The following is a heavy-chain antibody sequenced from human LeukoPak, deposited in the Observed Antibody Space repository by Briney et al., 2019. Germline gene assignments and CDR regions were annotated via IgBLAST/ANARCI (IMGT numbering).Heavy chain of an antibody. Sequence: GGSLRLSCAASGFTFSDYYMSWVRQAPGKGLEWVSYISGSDSTIYYADSVKGRFTISRDNAKNSLYLQMDSLRAEDTAVYYCARYSYGQFDYWGQGTLVTVSS. CDR2: ISGSDSTI. D-gene: IGHD5-18*01. V-gene: IGHV3-11*01. CDR3: ARYSYGQFDY. J-gene: IGHJ4*02. CDR1: GFTFSDYY.